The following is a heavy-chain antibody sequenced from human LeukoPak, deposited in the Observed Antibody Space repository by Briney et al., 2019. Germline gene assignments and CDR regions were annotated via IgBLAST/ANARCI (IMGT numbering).Heavy chain of an antibody. CDR1: GYTFTSYG. CDR2: INPNSGGT. CDR3: ANLPAYYDSSGYYSSVFDI. J-gene: IGHJ3*02. Sequence: ASVKVSCKASGYTFTSYGISWVRQAPGQGLEWMGWINPNSGGTNYAQKFQGRVTMTRDTSISTAYMELSRPRSDDTAVYYCANLPAYYDSSGYYSSVFDIWGQGTMVTVSS. D-gene: IGHD3-22*01. V-gene: IGHV1-2*02.